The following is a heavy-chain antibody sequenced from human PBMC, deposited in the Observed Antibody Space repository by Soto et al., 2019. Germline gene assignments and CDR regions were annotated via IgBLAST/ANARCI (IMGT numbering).Heavy chain of an antibody. Sequence: SETLSLTCTVSGASISNDYWSWIRQSAGKGLEWIGCFYYSGGTNYNPSLKTRVTISIDTSKNQFSLKLTSVTAADTAVYYCARDKITGLFDYWGQGTLVTVSS. V-gene: IGHV4-59*12. J-gene: IGHJ4*02. CDR1: GASISNDY. CDR3: ARDKITGLFDY. D-gene: IGHD2-8*02. CDR2: FYYSGGT.